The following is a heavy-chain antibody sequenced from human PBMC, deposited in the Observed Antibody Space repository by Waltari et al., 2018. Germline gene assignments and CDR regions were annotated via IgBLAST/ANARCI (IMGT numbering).Heavy chain of an antibody. CDR2: ISYDGSNK. J-gene: IGHJ6*03. D-gene: IGHD4-17*01. CDR3: AKDATTQDYYYMDV. CDR1: GFTFSSYG. Sequence: QVQLVESGGGVVQPGRSLRLSCAASGFTFSSYGMHWVRQAPGKGLEWVAVISYDGSNKYYADSVKGRFTISRDNSKNTLYLQMNSLRAEDTAVYYCAKDATTQDYYYMDVWGKGTTVTVSS. V-gene: IGHV3-30*18.